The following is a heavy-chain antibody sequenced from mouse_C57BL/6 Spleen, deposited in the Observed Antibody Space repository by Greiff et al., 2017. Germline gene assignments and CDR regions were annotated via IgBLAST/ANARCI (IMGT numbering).Heavy chain of an antibody. V-gene: IGHV5-4*03. CDR3: ARYVYYASFDY. D-gene: IGHD2-3*01. Sequence: EVMLVESGGGLVKPGGSLKLSCAASGFTFSSYAMSWVRQTPEKRLEWVATISDGGSYTYYPDNVKGRFTIARDNAKNNLYLQRSHLKAEDTAMYYCARYVYYASFDYWGQGTPLTVSA. CDR1: GFTFSSYA. CDR2: ISDGGSYT. J-gene: IGHJ2*01.